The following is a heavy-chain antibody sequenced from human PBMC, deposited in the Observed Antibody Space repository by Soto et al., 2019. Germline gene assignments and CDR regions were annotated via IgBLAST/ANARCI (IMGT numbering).Heavy chain of an antibody. V-gene: IGHV3-23*01. Sequence: PGGSLRLSCAASGFTFSNYVMSWVRQAPGKGLEWVSSISGSGGSTYYSDSVKGRFTISRDNSKKTLYLQMNSLRDEDTAVYFCAKDPNWSERWFDSWGRGTRVTVSA. CDR1: GFTFSNYV. CDR3: AKDPNWSERWFDS. D-gene: IGHD1-1*01. CDR2: ISGSGGST. J-gene: IGHJ5*01.